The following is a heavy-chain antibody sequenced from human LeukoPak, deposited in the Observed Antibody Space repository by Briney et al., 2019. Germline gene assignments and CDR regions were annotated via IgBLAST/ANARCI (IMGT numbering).Heavy chain of an antibody. D-gene: IGHD4-23*01. Sequence: GSLRLSCAASGFTFSSYAMSWVRQAPGKGLEWVSAISGSGGSTYYADSVKGRFTISRDNSKNTLYLQMNSLRAEDTAVYYCATLGTVGDYYYMDVWGKGTTVTVSS. V-gene: IGHV3-23*01. J-gene: IGHJ6*03. CDR1: GFTFSSYA. CDR3: ATLGTVGDYYYMDV. CDR2: ISGSGGST.